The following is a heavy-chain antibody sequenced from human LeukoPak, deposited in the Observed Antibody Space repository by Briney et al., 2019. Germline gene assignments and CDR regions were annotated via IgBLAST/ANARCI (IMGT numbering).Heavy chain of an antibody. CDR3: ARIADRHLDYFFDY. CDR1: GYTFSNFG. V-gene: IGHV1-18*01. CDR2: ITAYTGAT. Sequence: ASVKVSCKSSGYTFSNFGFTWVRQDPGQGLEWMGWITAYTGATNFPHKLQRRATTTTDSTASTAYMERRRMTSDDAAVYYGARIADRHLDYFFDYWGQGTLVTVS. J-gene: IGHJ4*02. D-gene: IGHD6-6*01.